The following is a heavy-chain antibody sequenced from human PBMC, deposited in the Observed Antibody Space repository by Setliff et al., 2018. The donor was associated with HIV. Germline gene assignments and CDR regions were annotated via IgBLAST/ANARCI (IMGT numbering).Heavy chain of an antibody. Sequence: ASVKVSCKASGYTFTSYYMHWVRQAPGQGLEWMGIISPSGGSTYYAQKFQGRVTMTRATSTTTVYTELTSLRSEDTAVYYCARDIAAAGNAFDMWGQGTMVTVSS. D-gene: IGHD6-13*01. V-gene: IGHV1-46*01. CDR2: ISPSGGST. J-gene: IGHJ3*02. CDR3: ARDIAAAGNAFDM. CDR1: GYTFTSYY.